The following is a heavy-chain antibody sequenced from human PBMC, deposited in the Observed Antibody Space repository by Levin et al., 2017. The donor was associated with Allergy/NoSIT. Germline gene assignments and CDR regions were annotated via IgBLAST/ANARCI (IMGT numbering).Heavy chain of an antibody. CDR2: IKSKTDGETI. CDR1: GFTFRISW. V-gene: IGHV3-15*01. Sequence: GESLKISCAASGFTFRISWMNWVRQGPGKGLEWVGRIKSKTDGETIDYVASVKDRFIISRDDSRNTLHLQMNSLTTEDTGVYYCTTGVECGDNDWDCYWGQGILVTVSS. D-gene: IGHD3-3*01. J-gene: IGHJ4*02. CDR3: TTGVECGDNDWDCY.